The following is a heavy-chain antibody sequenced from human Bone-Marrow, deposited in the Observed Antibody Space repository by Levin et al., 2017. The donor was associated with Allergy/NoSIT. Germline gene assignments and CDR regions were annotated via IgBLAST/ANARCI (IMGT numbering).Heavy chain of an antibody. CDR1: GYTFTGYY. CDR2: INPNSGDT. Sequence: ASVKVSCKASGYTFTGYYLHWVRQAPGQGLEWMGWINPNSGDTNSAQKFQGRVTMTRDTSITTDYMELSRLTSDDTAVYYCARERSITIFGVVPTKTFDYWGQGTLVTVSS. V-gene: IGHV1-2*02. CDR3: ARERSITIFGVVPTKTFDY. D-gene: IGHD3-3*01. J-gene: IGHJ4*02.